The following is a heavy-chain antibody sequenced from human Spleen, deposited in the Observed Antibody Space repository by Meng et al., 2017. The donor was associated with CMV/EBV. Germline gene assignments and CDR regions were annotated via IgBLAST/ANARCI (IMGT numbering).Heavy chain of an antibody. V-gene: IGHV4-30-4*08. CDR2: IHYSGTT. Sequence: QVALQESGPGLGKPSQTLSLTCTVSGGSISSGDYYWSWIRQPPGKGLEWIGYIHYSGTTYYNPSLKSRIAISLDTSKNQFSLNLNSVTAADAAVYYCARDSPGGYGYFDSWGQGTLVTVSS. J-gene: IGHJ4*02. CDR1: GGSISSGDYY. D-gene: IGHD5-12*01. CDR3: ARDSPGGYGYFDS.